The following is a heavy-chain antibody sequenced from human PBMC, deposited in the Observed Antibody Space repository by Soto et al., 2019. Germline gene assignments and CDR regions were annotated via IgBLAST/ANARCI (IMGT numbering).Heavy chain of an antibody. J-gene: IGHJ4*02. CDR1: GFSLSTSGVG. V-gene: IGHV2-5*02. Sequence: SGPTLVNPTQTLTLTCTFSGFSLSTSGVGVGWIRQPPGKALEWLALIYWDDDKRYSPSLKSRLTITKDTSKNQVVLTMTNMDPVDTATYYCAHHREYYYDSSGYYYVPFDYWGQGTLVTVSS. CDR3: AHHREYYYDSSGYYYVPFDY. D-gene: IGHD3-22*01. CDR2: IYWDDDK.